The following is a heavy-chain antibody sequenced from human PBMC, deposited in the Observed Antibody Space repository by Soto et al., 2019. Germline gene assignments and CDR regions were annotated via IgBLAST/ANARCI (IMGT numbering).Heavy chain of an antibody. CDR1: GFSFSTSGVG. CDR3: ARGLATLPVFAFDV. V-gene: IGHV2-5*01. D-gene: IGHD6-6*01. J-gene: IGHJ3*01. CDR2: IYWSGDE. Sequence: QMTLMESGPTLVRPTQTLTLTCSFYGFSFSTSGVGVGWVRQPPGKALEWLALIYWSGDEHYRPSLKSRLTITKDTSKNQVVLIMTTMDPVDTATYYCARGLATLPVFAFDVWGQGTTVTVSS.